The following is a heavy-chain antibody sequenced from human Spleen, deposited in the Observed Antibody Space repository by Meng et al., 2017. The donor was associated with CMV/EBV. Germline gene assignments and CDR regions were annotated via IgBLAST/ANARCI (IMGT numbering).Heavy chain of an antibody. CDR2: MNPNSGNT. J-gene: IGHJ6*02. CDR3: ARVGAGDYDFWSGYYYYGMDV. CDR1: GYTFTSYD. Sequence: ASVKVSCKASGYTFTSYDINWVRQATGQGLEWMGWMNPNSGNTGYAQKFQGRVTITRNTSIRTAYMELSSLRSEDTAVYYCARVGAGDYDFWSGYYYYGMDVWGQGTTVTVSS. D-gene: IGHD3-3*01. V-gene: IGHV1-8*03.